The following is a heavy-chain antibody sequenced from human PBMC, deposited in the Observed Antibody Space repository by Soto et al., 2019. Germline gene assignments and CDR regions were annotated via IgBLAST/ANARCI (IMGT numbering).Heavy chain of an antibody. V-gene: IGHV3-23*01. Sequence: EVQLLESGGGLVQPGGSLRLSCAASGFTFSSDAMSWVRQAPGKGLEWVSAISGSGGSTYYADSVKGRFTISRDNSKNTLYLQMNSLRAVDTAVYYCAKTLYYYDSSGYQWGQGTLVTVSS. J-gene: IGHJ4*02. CDR3: AKTLYYYDSSGYQ. D-gene: IGHD3-22*01. CDR2: ISGSGGST. CDR1: GFTFSSDA.